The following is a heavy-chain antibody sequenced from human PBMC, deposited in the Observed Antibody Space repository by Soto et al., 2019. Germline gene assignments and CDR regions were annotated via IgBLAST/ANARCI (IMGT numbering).Heavy chain of an antibody. V-gene: IGHV3-7*01. CDR2: INQDGSGK. CDR3: ASGGKFLY. J-gene: IGHJ4*02. Sequence: PSRTLRLSCAASGFTFSHFWMSWVRQAPGKGLQWVANINQDGSGKYYVDSVKGRFTISRDNAKNSLYLQMNSLRAEDTAVYYCASGGKFLYWDPGTLVTVFS. CDR1: GFTFSHFW.